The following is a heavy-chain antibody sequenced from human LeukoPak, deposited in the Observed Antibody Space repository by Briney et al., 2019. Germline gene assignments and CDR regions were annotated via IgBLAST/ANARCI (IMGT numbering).Heavy chain of an antibody. CDR2: MKQDGSEK. D-gene: IGHD2-2*01. Sequence: GGSLRLSCAASGFTFSNYWMSWVRQAPGKGLEWVANMKQDGSEKYYVDSVKGRFTISRDNAKNSLCLQMNSLRAGDTAVYYCARRRCSSTSCFVDYWGQGTLVTVSS. CDR1: GFTFSNYW. CDR3: ARRRCSSTSCFVDY. J-gene: IGHJ4*02. V-gene: IGHV3-7*01.